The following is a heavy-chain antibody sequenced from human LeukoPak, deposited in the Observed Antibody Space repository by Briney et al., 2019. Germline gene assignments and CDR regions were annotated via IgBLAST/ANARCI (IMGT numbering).Heavy chain of an antibody. CDR2: IYYSGST. V-gene: IGHV4-59*08. Sequence: PSETLSLTCTVSGGSISSYYWSWIRQPPGKGLEWIGYIYYSGSTNYNPSLKSRVTISVDTSKNQFSLKLSSVTAADTAVYYCARLSLRYGTGYYYYGMDVWGQGTTVTVSS. J-gene: IGHJ6*02. D-gene: IGHD4-17*01. CDR1: GGSISSYY. CDR3: ARLSLRYGTGYYYYGMDV.